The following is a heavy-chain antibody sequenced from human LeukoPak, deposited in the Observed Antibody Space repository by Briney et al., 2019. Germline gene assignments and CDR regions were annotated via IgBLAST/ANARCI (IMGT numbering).Heavy chain of an antibody. CDR2: ISWDGGST. D-gene: IGHD3-9*01. V-gene: IGHV3-43*01. CDR1: GSTFSSYN. CDR3: AKDTSKLRYFDWLYMDV. Sequence: GGSLRLSCAASGSTFSSYNMNWVRQAPGKGLEWVSLISWDGGSTYYADSVKGRFTISRDNSKNSLYLQMNSLRTEDTALYYCAKDTSKLRYFDWLYMDVWGKGTTVTISS. J-gene: IGHJ6*03.